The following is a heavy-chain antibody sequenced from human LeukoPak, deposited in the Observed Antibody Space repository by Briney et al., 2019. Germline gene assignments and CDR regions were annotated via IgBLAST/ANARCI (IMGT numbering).Heavy chain of an antibody. Sequence: GESLKISCKASGYSFSNYWIGWVRQVPGKGLEWMGIVYPRDSYTNYSPSFQGHVTISADKSISTAYLQWSSLKASDTAMYYCARGSGSPDYWGQGTLVTVSS. V-gene: IGHV5-10-1*01. CDR1: GYSFSNYW. D-gene: IGHD3-10*01. CDR3: ARGSGSPDY. CDR2: VYPRDSYT. J-gene: IGHJ4*02.